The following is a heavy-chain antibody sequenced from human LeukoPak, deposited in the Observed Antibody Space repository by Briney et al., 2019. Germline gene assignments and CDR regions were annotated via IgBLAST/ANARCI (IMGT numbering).Heavy chain of an antibody. CDR2: IYPGDSDT. D-gene: IGHD1-26*01. CDR3: ASVYSGSYYSGYFQH. Sequence: GESLKISCEASGYSFTSHWIGWVRQMPGKGLEWMGIIYPGDSDTRYSPSFQGQVTISADKSISTAYLQWSSLKASDTAMYYCASVYSGSYYSGYFQHWGQGTLVTVSS. J-gene: IGHJ1*01. V-gene: IGHV5-51*01. CDR1: GYSFTSHW.